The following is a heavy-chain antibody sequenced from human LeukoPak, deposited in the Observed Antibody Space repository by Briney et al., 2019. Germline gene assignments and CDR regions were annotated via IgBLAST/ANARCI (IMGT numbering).Heavy chain of an antibody. CDR3: ATNYGDYVNWSDP. J-gene: IGHJ5*02. D-gene: IGHD4-17*01. Sequence: SGGSLRLSCAASGFIFRSYAMSWVRQAPGQGLEWVSSISASGSSTFYADSVKGRFTIYRDNSKNTVSLQMNSLRAEDTAKYYCATNYGDYVNWSDPWGQGTLVTVSS. CDR1: GFIFRSYA. CDR2: ISASGSST. V-gene: IGHV3-23*01.